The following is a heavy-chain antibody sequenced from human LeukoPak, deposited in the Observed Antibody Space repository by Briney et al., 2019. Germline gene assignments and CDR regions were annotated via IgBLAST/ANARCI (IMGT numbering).Heavy chain of an antibody. Sequence: GRSLRLSCAASGFNFDDYAVYWVRQAPGKGLEWVSSITWNSGTIGYADSVKGRSTISRDNAKNSLYLQMNSLRAEDTALYYCAKASGDAYFDYWGQGTLVTVSS. J-gene: IGHJ4*02. D-gene: IGHD7-27*01. CDR3: AKASGDAYFDY. CDR1: GFNFDDYA. V-gene: IGHV3-9*01. CDR2: ITWNSGTI.